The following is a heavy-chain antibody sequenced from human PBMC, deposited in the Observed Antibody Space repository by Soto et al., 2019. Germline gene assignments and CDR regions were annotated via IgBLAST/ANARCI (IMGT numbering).Heavy chain of an antibody. J-gene: IGHJ6*02. V-gene: IGHV1-2*04. D-gene: IGHD6-6*01. CDR3: ARDLGSSGYYGMDV. CDR1: GYTFTGYY. CDR2: INPNSGGT. Sequence: QVQLVQSGAEVKKPGASVKVYCKASGYTFTGYYMHWVRQAPGQGLEWMGWINPNSGGTNYAQKFQGWVTMTRDTSISTAYMELSRLRSDDTAVYYCARDLGSSGYYGMDVWGQGTTVTVSS.